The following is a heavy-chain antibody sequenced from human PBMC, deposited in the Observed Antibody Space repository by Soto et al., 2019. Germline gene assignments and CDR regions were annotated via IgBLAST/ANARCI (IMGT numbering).Heavy chain of an antibody. J-gene: IGHJ6*02. V-gene: IGHV3-9*01. CDR3: AKALFRYFDYYPMDV. Sequence: SLRLSCAASGFTYDDYAMHWVRQAPGKGLEWVSGTSWNSGSIGYADSVKGRFTISRDNAKNSLYLQMSSLRTEDTALYYCAKALFRYFDYYPMDVWGQGTTVTVSS. CDR1: GFTYDDYA. CDR2: TSWNSGSI.